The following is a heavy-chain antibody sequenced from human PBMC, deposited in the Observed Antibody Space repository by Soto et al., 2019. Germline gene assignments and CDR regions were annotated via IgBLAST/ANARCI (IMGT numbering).Heavy chain of an antibody. Sequence: QLQLQESGPGLVKPSETLSLTCTVSGGSISSSSYYWGWIRQPPGKGLEWIGSIYYSGSTYYNPSLKSRVTISVDTSKNQFSLKLSSVTAADTAVYYCARRLLLARDPYYFDYWGQGTLVTVSS. CDR1: GGSISSSSYY. CDR2: IYYSGST. D-gene: IGHD2-21*02. J-gene: IGHJ4*02. V-gene: IGHV4-39*01. CDR3: ARRLLLARDPYYFDY.